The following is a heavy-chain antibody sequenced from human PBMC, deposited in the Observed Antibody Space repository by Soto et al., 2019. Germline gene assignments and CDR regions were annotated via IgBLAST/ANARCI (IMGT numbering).Heavy chain of an antibody. D-gene: IGHD3-16*01. J-gene: IGHJ4*02. CDR1: GGTSSSYA. V-gene: IGHV1-69*01. CDR2: IIPILDTT. CDR3: AGGGTTENSRFVF. Sequence: QVQVVQSGAEVKKPGSSVRVSCKASGGTSSSYAITWMRQAPGQGLEWMGGIIPILDTTDYAQKFQGRVTFTADDSTGTVDRELSSLTSEDTAFFYCAGGGTTENSRFVFGGQGPLVTVSS.